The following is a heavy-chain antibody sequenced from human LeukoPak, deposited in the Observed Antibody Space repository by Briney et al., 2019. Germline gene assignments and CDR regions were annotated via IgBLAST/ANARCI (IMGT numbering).Heavy chain of an antibody. D-gene: IGHD6-19*01. CDR1: GYTFTNYY. Sequence: ASVKVSCKASGYTFTNYYIHWMRQAPGQGLEWMGIINPSGGSNSNAQNFQGRVTMTRDTSTSTAYMEMSSLRYEDTAVYYCARVGDSSNSWFDPWGQGTLVTVSS. J-gene: IGHJ5*02. V-gene: IGHV1-46*01. CDR2: INPSGGSN. CDR3: ARVGDSSNSWFDP.